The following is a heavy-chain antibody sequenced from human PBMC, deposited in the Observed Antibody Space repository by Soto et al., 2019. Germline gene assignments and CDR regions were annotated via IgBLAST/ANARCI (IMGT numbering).Heavy chain of an antibody. Sequence: QVQLVQSGAVVKKPGSSVKVSCKASGGTFSSYAISWVRQAPGQGLEWMGGIIPIFGTANYAQKFQGRVPITADESTSTAYLELSSLRSEDTAVYYCASRTETYSYYYYGMDVWGQGTTVTVSS. J-gene: IGHJ6*02. CDR1: GGTFSSYA. V-gene: IGHV1-69*12. CDR2: IIPIFGTA. CDR3: ASRTETYSYYYYGMDV. D-gene: IGHD4-4*01.